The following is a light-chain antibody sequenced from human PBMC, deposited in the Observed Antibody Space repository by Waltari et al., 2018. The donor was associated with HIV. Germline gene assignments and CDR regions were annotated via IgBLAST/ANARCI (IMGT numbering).Light chain of an antibody. CDR2: GAS. V-gene: IGKV1-12*01. CDR3: QQAKSFPYT. CDR1: QSISRS. J-gene: IGKJ2*01. Sequence: DIQMTQSPSSVSASIGDRVTITCRACQSISRSLAWYRQKPGKAPQLLIFGASRLESWVPSRFSGNGSETLFTLIISSLQPEDFATYHCQQAKSFPYTFGQGTKVEIK.